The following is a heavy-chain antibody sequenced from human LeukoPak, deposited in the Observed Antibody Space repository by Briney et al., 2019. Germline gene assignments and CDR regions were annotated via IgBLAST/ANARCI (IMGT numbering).Heavy chain of an antibody. CDR3: ASRVGGDYYFDY. Sequence: SVEVSCKASGGTFSSYAISWVRQAPGQGLEWMGGIIPIFGTANYAQKFQGRVTITTDESTSTAYMELSSLRSEDTAVYYCASRVGGDYYFDYWGQGTLVTVSS. J-gene: IGHJ4*02. CDR1: GGTFSSYA. V-gene: IGHV1-69*05. CDR2: IIPIFGTA. D-gene: IGHD3-3*01.